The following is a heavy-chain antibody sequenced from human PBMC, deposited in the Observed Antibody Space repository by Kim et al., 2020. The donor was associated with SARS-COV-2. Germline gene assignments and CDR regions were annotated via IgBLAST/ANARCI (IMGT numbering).Heavy chain of an antibody. Sequence: GGSLRLSCAASGFTFSNAWMSWVRQAPGKGLEWVGRIKSKTDGGTTDYAAPVKGRFTISRDDSKNTLYLQMNSLKTEDTAVYYCTTDTIFGVVYYYMDVWGKGTTVTVSS. CDR2: IKSKTDGGTT. D-gene: IGHD3-3*01. V-gene: IGHV3-15*01. CDR3: TTDTIFGVVYYYMDV. J-gene: IGHJ6*03. CDR1: GFTFSNAW.